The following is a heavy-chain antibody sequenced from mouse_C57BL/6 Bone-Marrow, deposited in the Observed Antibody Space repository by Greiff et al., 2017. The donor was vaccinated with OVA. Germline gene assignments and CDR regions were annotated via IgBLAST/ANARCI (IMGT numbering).Heavy chain of an antibody. V-gene: IGHV1-54*01. Sequence: QVQLKESGAELVRPGTSVKVSCKASGYAFTNYLIEWVKQRPGQGLEWIGVINPGSGGTNYNEKFKGKATLTADKSSSTAYMQLSSLTSEDSAVYFCARWGTTVVAHYWYFDVWGTGTTVTVSS. D-gene: IGHD1-1*01. CDR2: INPGSGGT. J-gene: IGHJ1*03. CDR1: GYAFTNYL. CDR3: ARWGTTVVAHYWYFDV.